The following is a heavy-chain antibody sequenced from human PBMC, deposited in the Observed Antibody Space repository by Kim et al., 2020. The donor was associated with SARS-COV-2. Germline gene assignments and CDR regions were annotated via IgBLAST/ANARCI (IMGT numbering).Heavy chain of an antibody. J-gene: IGHJ6*03. CDR2: ISSSSSYI. V-gene: IGHV3-21*01. D-gene: IGHD3-10*01. CDR3: ARDRVTMVQGVIIATYYYYYMDV. Sequence: GGSLRLSCAASGFTFSSYSMNWVRQAPGKGLEWVSSISSSSSYIYYADSVKGRFTISRDNAKNSLYLQMNSLRAEDTAVYYCARDRVTMVQGVIIATYYYYYMDVWGKGAPVTVSS. CDR1: GFTFSSYS.